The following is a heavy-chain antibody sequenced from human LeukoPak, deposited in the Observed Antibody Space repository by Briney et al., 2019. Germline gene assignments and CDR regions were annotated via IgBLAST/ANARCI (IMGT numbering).Heavy chain of an antibody. CDR2: ISGSGGST. Sequence: GGSLRLSCAASGFTFSSYAMSWVRQAPGKGLEWVSAISGSGGSTYYADSVKGRFTISRDNSKNTLYLQMNSLRAEDTAVYYCAKEYEYYGSGSYYNWFDPWGQGTLVTVSS. V-gene: IGHV3-23*01. CDR3: AKEYEYYGSGSYYNWFDP. J-gene: IGHJ5*02. CDR1: GFTFSSYA. D-gene: IGHD3-10*01.